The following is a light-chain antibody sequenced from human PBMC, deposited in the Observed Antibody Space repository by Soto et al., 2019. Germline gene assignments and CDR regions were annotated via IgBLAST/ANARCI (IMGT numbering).Light chain of an antibody. V-gene: IGKV1-5*03. CDR1: QTISSW. CDR3: QHYNRYSEA. J-gene: IGKJ1*01. Sequence: DIQMTQSPSTLSGSVGDRVTITCRASQTISSWLAWYQQKPGKAPKLLIYKASTLKSGVPSRFSGSGSGTEFTLTISCLQPDDFSTYYCQHYNRYSEAFGQGTKVDLK. CDR2: KAS.